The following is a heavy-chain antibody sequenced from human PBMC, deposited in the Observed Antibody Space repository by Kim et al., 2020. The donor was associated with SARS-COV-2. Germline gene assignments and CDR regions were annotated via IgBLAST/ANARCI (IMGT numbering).Heavy chain of an antibody. J-gene: IGHJ3*02. V-gene: IGHV1-69*01. D-gene: IGHD6-19*01. CDR3: ASPGRLVLPHAFDI. Sequence: AQKFQGRVTITADESTSTAYMELSSLRSEDTAVYYCASPGRLVLPHAFDIWGQGTMVTVSS.